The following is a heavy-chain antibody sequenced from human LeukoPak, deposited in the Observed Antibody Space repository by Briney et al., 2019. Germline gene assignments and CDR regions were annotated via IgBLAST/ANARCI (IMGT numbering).Heavy chain of an antibody. V-gene: IGHV1-2*02. D-gene: IGHD3-10*01. J-gene: IGHJ3*02. CDR1: GYRFTDHL. CDR3: ARAMVRGVQGAFDI. Sequence: ASVKVSCKASGYRFTDHLIHWIRQAPGQGLEWMGWINPNSGGTNYAQKFQGRVTMTRDTSISTAYMELSRLRSDDTAVYYCARAMVRGVQGAFDIWGQGTMVTVSS. CDR2: INPNSGGT.